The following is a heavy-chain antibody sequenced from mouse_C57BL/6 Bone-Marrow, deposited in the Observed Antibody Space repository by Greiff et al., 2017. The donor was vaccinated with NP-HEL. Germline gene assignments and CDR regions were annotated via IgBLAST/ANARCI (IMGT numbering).Heavy chain of an antibody. Sequence: QVQLQQSGPELVKPGASVKISCKASGYAFSSSWMNWVKQRPGKGLEWIGRIYPGDGDTNYNGKFKGKATLTADKSSSTAYMQLSSLTSEDSAVYFCAREGNPYYYAMDYWGQGTSVTVSS. J-gene: IGHJ4*01. D-gene: IGHD2-1*01. CDR2: IYPGDGDT. V-gene: IGHV1-82*01. CDR1: GYAFSSSW. CDR3: AREGNPYYYAMDY.